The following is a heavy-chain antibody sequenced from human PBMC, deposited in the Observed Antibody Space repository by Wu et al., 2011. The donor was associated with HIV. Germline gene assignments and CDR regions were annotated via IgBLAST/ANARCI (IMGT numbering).Heavy chain of an antibody. D-gene: IGHD3-10*01. CDR2: ILPVLHST. J-gene: IGHJ5*02. Sequence: QVQLMQSGADVKKPGSSVKISCGASGGASGDTFSSFAFSWVRQAPGQGLEWLGAILPVLHSTKYADNFEDRITIYTDAVTKTVNMELSSLRSEDTAVYYCARAFYDAGSYSPNWFDPWGQGTLVTVSS. CDR3: ARAFYDAGSYSPNWFDP. V-gene: IGHV1-69*05. CDR1: GDTFSSFA.